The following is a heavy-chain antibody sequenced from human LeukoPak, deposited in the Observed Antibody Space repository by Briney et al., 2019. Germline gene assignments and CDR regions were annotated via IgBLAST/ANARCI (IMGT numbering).Heavy chain of an antibody. CDR1: GFTVSSNY. CDR3: ARETNDYGDFLDY. Sequence: PGGSLRLSCAASGFTVSSNYMSWDSQAPGKGLEWVSVIYRGGATYYADSVTDRFTISRDISNDTLYLQMNSLRAEDTAVYYCARETNDYGDFLDYWGQGTLVTVSS. J-gene: IGHJ4*02. D-gene: IGHD4-17*01. V-gene: IGHV3-66*01. CDR2: IYRGGAT.